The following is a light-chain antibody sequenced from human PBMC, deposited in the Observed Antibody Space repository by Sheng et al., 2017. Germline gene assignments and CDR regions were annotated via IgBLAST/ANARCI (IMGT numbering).Light chain of an antibody. CDR2: ATS. CDR3: QQYYSTPR. V-gene: IGKV1-NL1*01. J-gene: IGKJ2*03. CDR1: QGISSA. Sequence: IQLTQSPSSLSASVGDRVTITCRASQGISSALAWYQQKPGNAPKLLLFATSRLESGVPSRFSGSGSGTDYTLTISSLQPEDFATYYCQQYYSTPRFGQGTKLEIQ.